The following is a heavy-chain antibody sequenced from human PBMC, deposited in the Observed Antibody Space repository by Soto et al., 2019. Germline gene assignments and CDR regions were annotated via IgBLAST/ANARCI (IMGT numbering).Heavy chain of an antibody. D-gene: IGHD3-22*01. J-gene: IGHJ4*02. CDR2: IIPIFGTA. CDR1: GGTFSRHA. Sequence: QVQLVQSGAEVRKPGSSVKVSCKASGGTFSRHAISWVRQAPGQGLEWMGGIIPIFGTANHAQKFQGRVTVIVDESTSKVYMEMSSLGSEDTAMYYCARGWGYDSNDYYYAYWGQGTLVIVSS. V-gene: IGHV1-69*01. CDR3: ARGWGYDSNDYYYAY.